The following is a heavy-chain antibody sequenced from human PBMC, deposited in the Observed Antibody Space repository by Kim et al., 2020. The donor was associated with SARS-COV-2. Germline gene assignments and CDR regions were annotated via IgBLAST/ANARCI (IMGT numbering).Heavy chain of an antibody. V-gene: IGHV4-59*02. CDR1: SGSVETYY. Sequence: SETLSLTCSVSSGSVETYYWSWIRQSPGKGLEWIGYIYSSGNTEYNPSFKSRVTISVDTSMKQFSLKLSSVTAADTAVYYCARGGYSASWYAGIFVYWGQGTPITVSS. CDR3: ARGGYSASWYAGIFVY. CDR2: IYSSGNT. J-gene: IGHJ4*02. D-gene: IGHD6-13*01.